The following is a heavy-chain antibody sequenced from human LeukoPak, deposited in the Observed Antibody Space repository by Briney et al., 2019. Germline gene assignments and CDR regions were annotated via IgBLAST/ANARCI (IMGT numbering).Heavy chain of an antibody. CDR2: IIPIFGTA. J-gene: IGHJ6*03. V-gene: IGHV1-69*13. Sequence: SVKVSCKASGGTFSSYAISWVRQAPGQGLEWMGGIIPIFGTANYAQKFQGRVTITADESTGTAYMELSSLRSEDTAVYYCARGPKDYYYYYYMDVWGKGTTVTVSS. CDR1: GGTFSSYA. CDR3: ARGPKDYYYYYYMDV.